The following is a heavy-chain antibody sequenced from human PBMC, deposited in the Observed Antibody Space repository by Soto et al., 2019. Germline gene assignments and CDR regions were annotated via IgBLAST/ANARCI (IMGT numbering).Heavy chain of an antibody. CDR3: ARRHLAVAVSPWFDP. J-gene: IGHJ5*02. Sequence: QVTLKESGPVLVKPTETLTLRCTVSGLSITDSEMGVSWIRQPPGQPLEWLAHIDSSGEKSYRTFLKSRLASSKDTSKSQLVLTMTNMDPADTATYYCARRHLAVAVSPWFDPWGQESRSPSPQ. D-gene: IGHD6-19*01. CDR1: GLSITDSEMG. V-gene: IGHV2-26*01. CDR2: IDSSGEK.